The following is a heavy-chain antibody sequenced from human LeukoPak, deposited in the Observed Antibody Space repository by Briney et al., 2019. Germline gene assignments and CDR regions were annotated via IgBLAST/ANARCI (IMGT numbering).Heavy chain of an antibody. CDR2: ISYDGSNK. CDR3: ATLGTRAAQYYYGSGSLNY. V-gene: IGHV3-30*14. CDR1: GFTFSSYA. J-gene: IGHJ4*02. Sequence: GGSLRLSCAASGFTFSSYAMHWVRQAPGKGLEWVAVISYDGSNKYYADSVKGRFTISRDNYKNTLYLQMNSLRAEDTAVYYCATLGTRAAQYYYGSGSLNYWGQGTLVTVSS. D-gene: IGHD3-10*01.